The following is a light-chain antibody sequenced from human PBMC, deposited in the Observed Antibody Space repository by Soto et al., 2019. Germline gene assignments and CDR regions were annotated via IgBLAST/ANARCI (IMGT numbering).Light chain of an antibody. CDR2: SNN. Sequence: QPVLTQPPSASGTPGQRVTISCSGSSSNIGSNAANWYRQLPVTAPELLIYSNNQRPSGVPDRFSGSKSGTSASLAISGLQSEDESDYYCASWDGSLNGRVFGGGTKLTVL. CDR3: ASWDGSLNGRV. J-gene: IGLJ2*01. CDR1: SSNIGSNA. V-gene: IGLV1-44*01.